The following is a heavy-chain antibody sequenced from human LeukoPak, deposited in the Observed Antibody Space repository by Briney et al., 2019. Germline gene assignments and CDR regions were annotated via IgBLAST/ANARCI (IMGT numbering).Heavy chain of an antibody. Sequence: TGGSLRLSCAASGFTFDDYAMSWVRQAPGKGLEWVSGISWNGGSTAYADSLKGRLTISRDNAKNSLYLQMNSLRAEDTALYYCARDGTGYSSGWYRDYWGQGTLVTVSS. J-gene: IGHJ4*02. V-gene: IGHV3-20*04. CDR1: GFTFDDYA. D-gene: IGHD6-19*01. CDR2: ISWNGGST. CDR3: ARDGTGYSSGWYRDY.